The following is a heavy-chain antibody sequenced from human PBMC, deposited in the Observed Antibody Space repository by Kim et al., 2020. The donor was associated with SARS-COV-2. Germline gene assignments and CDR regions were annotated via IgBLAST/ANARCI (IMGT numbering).Heavy chain of an antibody. J-gene: IGHJ5*02. V-gene: IGHV4-34*01. D-gene: IGHD3-16*02. CDR2: INHSGST. CDR3: ARVGVWGSYRYSGGWFDP. CDR1: GGSFSGYY. Sequence: SETLSLTCAVYGGSFSGYYWSWIRQPPGKGLEWIGEINHSGSTNYNPSLKSRVTIPVDTSKNQFSLKLSSVTAADTAVYYCARVGVWGSYRYSGGWFDPWGQGSLLTVSS.